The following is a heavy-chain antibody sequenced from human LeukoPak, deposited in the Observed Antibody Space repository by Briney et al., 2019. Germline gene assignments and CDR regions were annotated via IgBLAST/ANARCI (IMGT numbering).Heavy chain of an antibody. V-gene: IGHV3-23*01. Sequence: PGGSLRLSCAASGFTFSSYAMSWVRQAPGKGLEWVSAISGSGGSTYYADSVKGRFTISRDNSKNTLYLQMNSLRAEDTALYYCAKGRHYYGSGSPFDYWGQGTLVTVSS. J-gene: IGHJ4*02. D-gene: IGHD3-10*01. CDR3: AKGRHYYGSGSPFDY. CDR1: GFTFSSYA. CDR2: ISGSGGST.